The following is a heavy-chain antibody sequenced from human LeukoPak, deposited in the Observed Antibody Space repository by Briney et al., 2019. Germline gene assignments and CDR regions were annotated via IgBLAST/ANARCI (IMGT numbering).Heavy chain of an antibody. D-gene: IGHD3-10*01. CDR3: ARDGTMVRGGRGAFDI. CDR2: INHSGST. V-gene: IGHV4-34*01. J-gene: IGHJ3*02. CDR1: GGSFSGYY. Sequence: SETLSLTCAVYGGSFSGYYWSWIRQPPGKGLEWIGEINHSGSTNYNPSLKSRVTISVDTSKNQFSLKLSSVTAADTAVYYCARDGTMVRGGRGAFDIWGQGTMVTVSS.